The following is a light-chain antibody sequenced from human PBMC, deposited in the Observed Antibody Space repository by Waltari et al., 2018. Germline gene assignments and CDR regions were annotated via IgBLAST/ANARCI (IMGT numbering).Light chain of an antibody. CDR3: QQYGRSPGT. CDR2: GAS. V-gene: IGKV3-20*01. J-gene: IGKJ1*01. CDR1: QSVSSSY. Sequence: ENVLTQSPGPLSLSPGERATLSCRASQSVSSSYLAWYQQKPGQAPRLLIYGASSRATGIPDRFSGSGSGTDFTLTISRLEPEDFAVYYCQQYGRSPGTFGQGTKVEIK.